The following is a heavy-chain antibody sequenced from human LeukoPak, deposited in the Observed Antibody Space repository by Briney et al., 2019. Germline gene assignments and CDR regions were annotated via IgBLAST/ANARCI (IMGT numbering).Heavy chain of an antibody. CDR1: GFLSSKCG. CDR2: ISYDGSNK. D-gene: IGHD3-16*01. V-gene: IGHV3-30*18. Sequence: PGRSLRLSCAAPGFLSSKCGMNWVRKAPGKGLEWVAVISYDGSNKNYADSVTGRFTISRDNSENTLYLQMNGLRVEDTAVYYCAKGRGAYYYYAMDVWGQGTTVTVSS. J-gene: IGHJ6*02. CDR3: AKGRGAYYYYAMDV.